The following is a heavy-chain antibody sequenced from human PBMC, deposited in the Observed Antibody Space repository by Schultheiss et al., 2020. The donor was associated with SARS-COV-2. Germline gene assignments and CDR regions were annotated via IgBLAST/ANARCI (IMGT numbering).Heavy chain of an antibody. V-gene: IGHV4-34*01. Sequence: SETLSLTCAVYGGSFSGYYWSWIRQPPGKGLEWIGEINHSGSTNYNPSLKSRVTISVDTSKNQFSLKLSSVTAADTAVYYCARPLGGFIAVLGYWGQGTLVTVSS. CDR1: GGSFSGYY. CDR3: ARPLGGFIAVLGY. CDR2: INHSGST. J-gene: IGHJ4*02. D-gene: IGHD6-19*01.